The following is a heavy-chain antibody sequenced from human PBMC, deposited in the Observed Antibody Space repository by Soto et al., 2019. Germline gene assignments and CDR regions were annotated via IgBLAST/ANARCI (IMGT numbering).Heavy chain of an antibody. CDR2: ISDHNGNT. Sequence: QVHLVQSGAEVKKPGASVKVSCKGSGYTFTSYGITWVRQAPGQGLEWMGWISDHNGNTDYAQKLQGRVTVTRDTSTSTAHMALSSLRSDDTAVYYCARGRYGDYWGQGALVTVSS. J-gene: IGHJ4*02. D-gene: IGHD1-1*01. V-gene: IGHV1-18*01. CDR1: GYTFTSYG. CDR3: ARGRYGDY.